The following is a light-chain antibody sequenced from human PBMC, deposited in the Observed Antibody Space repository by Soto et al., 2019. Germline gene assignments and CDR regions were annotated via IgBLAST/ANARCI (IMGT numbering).Light chain of an antibody. CDR2: GAF. V-gene: IGKV3-20*01. CDR1: QSVSSSY. Sequence: EIVLTQSPGTLSLSPGERATLSCRASQSVSSSYLVWYQQKSGQAPRLPIYGAFNRATGIPDRFSDSGSGTDFTLTINRMESEDFAVYYCEEYCSSRTFGKEIKVDIK. J-gene: IGKJ1*01. CDR3: EEYCSSRT.